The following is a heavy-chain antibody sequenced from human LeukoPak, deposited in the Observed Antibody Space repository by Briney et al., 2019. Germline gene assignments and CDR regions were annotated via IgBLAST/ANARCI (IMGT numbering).Heavy chain of an antibody. D-gene: IGHD6-6*01. CDR1: GYTFTSYG. Sequence: GASVKVSCKASGYTFTSYGISWVRQAPGQGLEWMGWISAYNGNTNYAQKLQGRVTMTTDTSTSTAYMELRSLRSDDTAVYYCARVPYSSSSSYFDYWGQGTLVTVSS. CDR2: ISAYNGNT. J-gene: IGHJ4*02. CDR3: ARVPYSSSSSYFDY. V-gene: IGHV1-18*01.